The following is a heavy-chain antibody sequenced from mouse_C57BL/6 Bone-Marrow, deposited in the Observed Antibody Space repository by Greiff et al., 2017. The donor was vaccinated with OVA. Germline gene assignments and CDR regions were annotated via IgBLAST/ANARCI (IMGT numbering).Heavy chain of an antibody. CDR2: ISYDGSN. CDR1: GYSITSGYY. CDR3: ARAPGRLWYFDV. V-gene: IGHV3-6*01. J-gene: IGHJ1*03. Sequence: ESGPGLVKPSQSLSLTCSVTGYSITSGYYWNWIRQFPGNKLEWMGYISYDGSNNYNPSLKNRISITRDTSKNQFFLKLNSVTTEDTATYYCARAPGRLWYFDVWGTGTTVTVSS.